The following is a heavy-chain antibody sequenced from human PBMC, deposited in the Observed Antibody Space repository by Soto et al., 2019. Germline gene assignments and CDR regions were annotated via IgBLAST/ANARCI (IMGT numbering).Heavy chain of an antibody. CDR3: SRDPSFGAPGYSSSWYPY. D-gene: IGHD6-13*01. V-gene: IGHV1-3*01. Sequence: QVQLVQSGAEVKKPGASVRVSCRASGYTFTNYAMHWVRQAPGQSLEWMGGLNVGNGNTKYSQKFQGRVTITRDTSASTVYMELSSLISEDTAVYYCSRDPSFGAPGYSSSWYPYWGQGNLVTVSS. J-gene: IGHJ4*02. CDR2: LNVGNGNT. CDR1: GYTFTNYA.